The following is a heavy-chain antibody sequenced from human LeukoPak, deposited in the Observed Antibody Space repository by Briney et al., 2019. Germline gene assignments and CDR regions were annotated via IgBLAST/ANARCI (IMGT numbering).Heavy chain of an antibody. CDR3: ARHRYSSGWYGGY. Sequence: RPSETLSLTCTVSGGSISSYYWSWIRQPPGKGLEWIGYIYYSGSTNYNPSLKGRVTISVDTSKNQFSLKLSSVTAADTAVYYCARHRYSSGWYGGYWGQGTLVTVSS. V-gene: IGHV4-59*08. CDR2: IYYSGST. CDR1: GGSISSYY. J-gene: IGHJ4*02. D-gene: IGHD6-19*01.